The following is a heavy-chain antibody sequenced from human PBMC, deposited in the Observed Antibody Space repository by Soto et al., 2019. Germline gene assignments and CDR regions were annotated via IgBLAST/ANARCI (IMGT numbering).Heavy chain of an antibody. Sequence: PSETLSLTCTVSGGSISSDYWSWSRQPPGKGLEWSGYIYYSGSTNYNPSLKSRGTIAVDTSKNQFSLKLSSVTAADTDVYYCARGCDYYDSSGHPFDTWGQGTLVTVS. CDR2: IYYSGST. CDR1: GGSISSDY. CDR3: ARGCDYYDSSGHPFDT. V-gene: IGHV4-59*01. D-gene: IGHD3-22*01. J-gene: IGHJ5*02.